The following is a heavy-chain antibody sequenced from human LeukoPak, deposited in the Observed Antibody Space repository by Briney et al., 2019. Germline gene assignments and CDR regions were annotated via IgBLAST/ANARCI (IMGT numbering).Heavy chain of an antibody. V-gene: IGHV3-21*01. D-gene: IGHD3-22*01. CDR2: ITSSSVYK. CDR1: GFTFRTYS. Sequence: GGSLRLSCAASGFTFRTYSMTWVRQAPGKRLEWVSCITSSSVYKYYVDSVRGRFTISRDNAKNSLYLQMNSLRAEDTAVYYCAAYDSSGYIDYWGQGTLVTVSS. J-gene: IGHJ4*02. CDR3: AAYDSSGYIDY.